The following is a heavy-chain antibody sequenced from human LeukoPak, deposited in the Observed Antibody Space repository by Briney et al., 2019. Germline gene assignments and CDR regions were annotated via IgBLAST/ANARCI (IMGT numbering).Heavy chain of an antibody. J-gene: IGHJ4*02. CDR1: GFSLRNFL. Sequence: GGSLRLSCALSGFSLRNFLMSWVPAAPGKGLEVEGSIKQDGSDKYFGDSVKGRFTVSRDNAKKSLFLHMSSLGADDTAVYYCTRDPRFGELYFDHWGQGTLVTVSS. D-gene: IGHD3-10*01. CDR2: IKQDGSDK. V-gene: IGHV3-7*01. CDR3: TRDPRFGELYFDH.